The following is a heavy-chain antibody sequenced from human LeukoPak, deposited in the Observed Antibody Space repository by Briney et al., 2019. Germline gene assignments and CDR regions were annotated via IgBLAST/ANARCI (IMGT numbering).Heavy chain of an antibody. CDR1: GFTFDDYA. CDR2: ISWNSGSI. CDR3: ARDISSGSTSPLDY. J-gene: IGHJ4*02. V-gene: IGHV3-9*01. D-gene: IGHD3-10*01. Sequence: TGGSLRLSCAASGFTFDDYAMHWVRQAPGKGLEWVSGISWNSGSIDYADSVKGRFTISRDNAKNSLYLQMNSLRAEDTAVYYCARDISSGSTSPLDYWGQGTLVTVSS.